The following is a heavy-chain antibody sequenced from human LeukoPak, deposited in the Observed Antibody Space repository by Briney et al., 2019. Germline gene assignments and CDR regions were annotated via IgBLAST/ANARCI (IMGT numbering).Heavy chain of an antibody. CDR2: IIPILGIA. CDR1: VCTFSSYA. J-gene: IGHJ3*02. D-gene: IGHD3-10*01. Sequence: SVKVSLKSSVCTFSSYAINWVRQPPAQGLEWMGMIIPILGIANYAQKFQGRVTMTADKSTSTAYMELSSLRYEDTAVYYCARDSKQGYYYGSGTYDAFDIWGQGTMVTVSS. V-gene: IGHV1-69*04. CDR3: ARDSKQGYYYGSGTYDAFDI.